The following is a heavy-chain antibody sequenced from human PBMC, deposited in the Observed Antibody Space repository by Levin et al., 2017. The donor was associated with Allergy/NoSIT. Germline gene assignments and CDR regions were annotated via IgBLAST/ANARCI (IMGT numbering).Heavy chain of an antibody. CDR3: ARVGPYYFDS. Sequence: SCVISGDSVSSNSAGWNWIRQSPSRGLEWLGRTYYRSKWYKGYAVSVKSRIIINADTSKNQFSLQLSSVTPEDTAVYYCARVGPYYFDSWGQGTLVTVSS. J-gene: IGHJ4*02. CDR1: GDSVSSNSAG. V-gene: IGHV6-1*01. CDR2: TYYRSKWYK.